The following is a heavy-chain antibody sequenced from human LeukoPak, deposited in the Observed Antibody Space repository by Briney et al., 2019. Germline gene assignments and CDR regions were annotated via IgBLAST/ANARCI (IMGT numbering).Heavy chain of an antibody. V-gene: IGHV4-59*08. Sequence: SETLSLTCTVSGDSISSYYWSWIRQPPGKGLEWIGYIYYSGSTKYNPSLKSRVTISVDTSKNQSSLKLSSVTAADTAVYYCARREPDSSGYYRPFDYWGQGTLVTVSS. J-gene: IGHJ4*02. CDR2: IYYSGST. CDR1: GDSISSYY. D-gene: IGHD3-22*01. CDR3: ARREPDSSGYYRPFDY.